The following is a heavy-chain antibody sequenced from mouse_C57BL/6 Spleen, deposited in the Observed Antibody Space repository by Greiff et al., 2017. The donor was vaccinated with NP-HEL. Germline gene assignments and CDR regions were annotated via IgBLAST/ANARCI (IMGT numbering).Heavy chain of an antibody. D-gene: IGHD1-1*01. Sequence: VQLQQSGPGLVKPSQSLSLTCSVTGYSITSGYYWNWIRQFPGNKLEWMGYISYDGSNNYNPSLKNRISITRDTSKNQFFLKLKSVTAEDTATYYWARGRITTVVDWYFDVWGTGTTVTVAS. J-gene: IGHJ1*03. CDR1: GYSITSGYY. CDR2: ISYDGSN. V-gene: IGHV3-6*01. CDR3: ARGRITTVVDWYFDV.